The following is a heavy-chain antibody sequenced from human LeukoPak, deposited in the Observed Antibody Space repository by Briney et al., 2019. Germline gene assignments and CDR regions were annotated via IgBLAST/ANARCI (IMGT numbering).Heavy chain of an antibody. CDR2: ISYDGSNK. J-gene: IGHJ1*01. V-gene: IGHV3-30-3*01. CDR1: GFTFSSYA. Sequence: GRSLRLSCAASGFTFSSYAMHWVRQAPGKGLEWVAVISYDGSNKYYADSVKGRFTISRDNSKNTLYLQMNSLRAEDTAVYYCARGNFRTAEYFQHWGQGTLVTVSS. CDR3: ARGNFRTAEYFQH.